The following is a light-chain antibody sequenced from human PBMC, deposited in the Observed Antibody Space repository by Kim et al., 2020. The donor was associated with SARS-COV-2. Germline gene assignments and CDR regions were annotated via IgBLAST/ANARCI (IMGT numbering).Light chain of an antibody. J-gene: IGKJ2*01. CDR2: KAS. CDR3: QQYKSLDT. V-gene: IGKV1-5*03. Sequence: LSASVGDRVAITCRASENIEIWLAWYQVKPGKAPKALIYKASTLESEVPSRFSGRGSGTEFTLIISSLQPEDFATYYCQQYKSLDTFGQGTKLEI. CDR1: ENIEIW.